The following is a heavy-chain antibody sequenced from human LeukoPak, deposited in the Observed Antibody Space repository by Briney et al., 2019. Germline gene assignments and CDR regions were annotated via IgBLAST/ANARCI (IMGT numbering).Heavy chain of an antibody. CDR2: IYPGDSDT. V-gene: IGHV5-51*01. Sequence: GESLKISCRGSGYSFTSYWIGWVRQMPGKGLEWMGIIYPGDSDTTTSPSFQGQVTISADKSISTAYLQWSSLKASDTAMYYCARQGDSSSWYGWFDPWGQGTLVTVSS. D-gene: IGHD6-13*01. CDR1: GYSFTSYW. J-gene: IGHJ5*02. CDR3: ARQGDSSSWYGWFDP.